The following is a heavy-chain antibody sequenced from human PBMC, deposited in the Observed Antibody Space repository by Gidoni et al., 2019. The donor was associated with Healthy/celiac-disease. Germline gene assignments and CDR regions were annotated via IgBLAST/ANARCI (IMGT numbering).Heavy chain of an antibody. J-gene: IGHJ5*02. D-gene: IGHD6-6*01. V-gene: IGHV3-9*01. CDR1: GFTFDDYA. CDR3: AILGPHYSSSGWFDP. Sequence: EVQLVGSGGGLVQPGRSLRLSCAASGFTFDDYAMHWVRQAPGKGLEGVSGISWNIGSIGYADSVKGRFTISRDNAKNSLYLQMNSLRAEDTALYYCAILGPHYSSSGWFDPWGQGTLVTVSS. CDR2: ISWNIGSI.